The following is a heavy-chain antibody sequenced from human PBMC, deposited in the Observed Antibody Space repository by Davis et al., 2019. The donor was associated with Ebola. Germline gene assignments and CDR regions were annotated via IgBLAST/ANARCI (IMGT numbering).Heavy chain of an antibody. CDR1: GVSISRHY. CDR3: VRFGYGAY. V-gene: IGHV4-59*11. D-gene: IGHD3-22*01. Sequence: PSETLSLTCTVSGVSISRHYWSWIRQPPGKRLEWIGSIYYTGNAYYNSSLASRATISVDTSKNQFSLKLTSVTAADTAVYYCVRFGYGAYWGQGTLVTVSS. J-gene: IGHJ4*02. CDR2: IYYTGNA.